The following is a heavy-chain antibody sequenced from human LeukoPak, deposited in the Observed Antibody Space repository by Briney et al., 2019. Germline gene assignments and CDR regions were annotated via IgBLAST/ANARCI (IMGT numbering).Heavy chain of an antibody. J-gene: IGHJ4*02. CDR2: ISSSSSYI. V-gene: IGHV3-21*01. CDR3: ARDRAKYQLVSAGYFDY. D-gene: IGHD2-2*01. Sequence: GGSLRLSCAASGFTFSSYSMNWVRQAPGKGLEWVSSISSSSSYIYYADSVKGRFTISRDNAKNSLYLQMNSLRAEDTAVYYCARDRAKYQLVSAGYFDYWGQGTLGTVSS. CDR1: GFTFSSYS.